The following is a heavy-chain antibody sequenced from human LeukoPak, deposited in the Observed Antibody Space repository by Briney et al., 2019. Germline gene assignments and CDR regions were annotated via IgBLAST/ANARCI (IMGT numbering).Heavy chain of an antibody. J-gene: IGHJ5*02. CDR2: INPNSGGT. V-gene: IGHV1-2*02. D-gene: IGHD2-21*01. CDR3: ARADRLHGGPYLIGP. Sequence: ASVTVSCKTSGYSFTDYYMHWVRQAPGQGLEWMGWINPNSGGTSSAQKFQGRVTMTRDTSITTVYMEVSWLTSDDAAIYYCARADRLHGGPYLIGPWGQGTLVTVSS. CDR1: GYSFTDYY.